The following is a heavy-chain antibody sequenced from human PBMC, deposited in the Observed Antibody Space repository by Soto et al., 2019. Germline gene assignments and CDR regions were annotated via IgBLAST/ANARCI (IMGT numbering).Heavy chain of an antibody. CDR3: TRGDWNSDDWFDP. Sequence: QVQLVQSGAEVKKPGASVKVSCRASGYTFTSYDINWVRQATGQGLEWMGWMNPNTGNTGYAQKFQGRVTMTRNTSIRTAYMELSSLRSEDTAVYYCTRGDWNSDDWFDPWGQGTLVTVSS. V-gene: IGHV1-8*01. J-gene: IGHJ5*02. CDR1: GYTFTSYD. D-gene: IGHD1-7*01. CDR2: MNPNTGNT.